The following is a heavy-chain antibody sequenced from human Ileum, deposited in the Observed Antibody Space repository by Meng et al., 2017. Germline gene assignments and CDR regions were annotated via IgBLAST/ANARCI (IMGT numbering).Heavy chain of an antibody. CDR3: AKGNGWFYF. V-gene: IGHV4-59*01. CDR2: IYYTGST. Sequence: SETLSLTCTVSGDSMSNSYWSWVRQPPGKGLEWIGYIYYTGSTNYNPSLKSRVTISLDTSKKQFSLFLNSVTAADTAVYYCAKGNGWFYFWGQGTRVTGSS. CDR1: GDSMSNSY. D-gene: IGHD2-8*01. J-gene: IGHJ5*01.